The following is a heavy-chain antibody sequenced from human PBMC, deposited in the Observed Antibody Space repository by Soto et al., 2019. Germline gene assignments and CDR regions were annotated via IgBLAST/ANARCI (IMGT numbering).Heavy chain of an antibody. CDR3: ARLPWGSYSITFDY. V-gene: IGHV4-39*01. CDR2: IYYSGST. J-gene: IGHJ4*02. D-gene: IGHD3-16*01. CDR1: GGSISSSSYY. Sequence: SETLSLTXTVSGGSISSSSYYWGWIRQPPGKGLEWIGSIYYSGSTYYNPSLKSRVTISVDTSKNQFSLKLSSVTAADTAVYYCARLPWGSYSITFDYWGQGTLVTVS.